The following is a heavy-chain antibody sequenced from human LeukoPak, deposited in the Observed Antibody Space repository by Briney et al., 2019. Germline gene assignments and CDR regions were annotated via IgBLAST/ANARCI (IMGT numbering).Heavy chain of an antibody. CDR1: GYTFTDYY. V-gene: IGHV1-2*02. CDR3: ARGRRILVGDTNAGDYFDY. D-gene: IGHD1-26*01. CDR2: VNPSSGGT. J-gene: IGHJ4*02. Sequence: ASVKVSCKASGYTFTDYYILWVRQAPGQGLEWLGWVNPSSGGTYYARKFQGRVTMTRDTSISTAYIQLSSLRSDDTAVYYCARGRRILVGDTNAGDYFDYWGQGTLVTVSS.